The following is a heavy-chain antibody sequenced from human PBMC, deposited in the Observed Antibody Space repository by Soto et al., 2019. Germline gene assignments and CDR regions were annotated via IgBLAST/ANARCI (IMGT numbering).Heavy chain of an antibody. CDR2: IIPILGIA. J-gene: IGHJ6*03. CDR3: ARDKHYYYMDV. Sequence: SVKVSCTASGGTFSSYTISWVRQAPGQGLEWMGRIIPILGIANYAQKFQGRVTITADKSTSTAYMELSSLRSEDTAVYYCARDKHYYYMDVWGKGTTVTVSS. CDR1: GGTFSSYT. V-gene: IGHV1-69*04.